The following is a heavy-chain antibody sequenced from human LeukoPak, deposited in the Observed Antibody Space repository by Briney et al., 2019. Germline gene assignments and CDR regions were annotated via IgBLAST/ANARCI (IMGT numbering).Heavy chain of an antibody. CDR1: GYTFTSYG. Sequence: ASVKVSCKASGYTFTSYGISWVRQASGQWLEWMGWISAYNGDTKYAQKVQGRVIMTTETSTSTAYMELRSLRFDDTAVYYCARVPGWEYYFDYWGQGTLVTVSS. CDR3: ARVPGWEYYFDY. J-gene: IGHJ4*02. CDR2: ISAYNGDT. D-gene: IGHD1-26*01. V-gene: IGHV1-18*01.